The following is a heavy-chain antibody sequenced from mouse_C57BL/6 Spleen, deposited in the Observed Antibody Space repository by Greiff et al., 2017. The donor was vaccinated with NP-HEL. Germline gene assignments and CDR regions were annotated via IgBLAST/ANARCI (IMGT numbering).Heavy chain of an antibody. D-gene: IGHD1-1*01. CDR2: ISGGGGNT. J-gene: IGHJ3*01. CDR3: ARHDGSSPAWFAY. Sequence: EVMLVESGGGLVKPGGSLKLSCAASGFTFSSYTMSWVRQTPEKRLEWVATISGGGGNTYYPDSVKGRFTISRDNAKNTLYLQMSSLRSEDTALYYCARHDGSSPAWFAYWGQGTLVTVSA. CDR1: GFTFSSYT. V-gene: IGHV5-9*01.